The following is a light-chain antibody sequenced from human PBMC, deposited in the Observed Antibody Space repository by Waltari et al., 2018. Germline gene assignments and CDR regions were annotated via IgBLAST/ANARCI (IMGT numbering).Light chain of an antibody. CDR2: DVN. CDR1: SSDVGAYNF. J-gene: IGLJ1*01. CDR3: SSFTTSGTYV. V-gene: IGLV2-14*03. Sequence: SPGQSIAISCAGTSSDVGAYNFVSWYQQHPGKAPKLMIYDVNERPSGVSDRFSGSKSGNTASLTISGLQAEDETDYYCSSFTTSGTYVFGTGTKVTVL.